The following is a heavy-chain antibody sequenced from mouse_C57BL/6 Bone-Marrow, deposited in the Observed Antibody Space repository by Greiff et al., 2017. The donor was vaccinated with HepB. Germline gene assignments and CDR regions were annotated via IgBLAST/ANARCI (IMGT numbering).Heavy chain of an antibody. D-gene: IGHD2-1*01. V-gene: IGHV5-17*01. Sequence: EVKLVESGGGLVKPGGSLKLSCAASGFTFSDYGMHWVRQAPEKGLEWVAYISSGSSTIYYADTVKGRFSISRDNAKNTLFLQMTSLRSEDAAMYYCAGREDGNYEGWYFDVWGTGTTVTVSS. CDR3: AGREDGNYEGWYFDV. CDR1: GFTFSDYG. J-gene: IGHJ1*03. CDR2: ISSGSSTI.